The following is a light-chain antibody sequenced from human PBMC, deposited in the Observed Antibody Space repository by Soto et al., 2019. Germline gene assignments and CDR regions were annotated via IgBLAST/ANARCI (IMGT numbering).Light chain of an antibody. CDR1: QSISSY. V-gene: IGKV1-39*01. J-gene: IGKJ1*01. CDR2: AAS. CDR3: QQSYSTPWT. Sequence: DIQMTQSPSSLSASVGDRVTITCRASQSISSYLNWYQQKPGKAPKLLIDAASSLQSGVPSRFSVSGSGTDFTLTISSLQPEDFATYYCQQSYSTPWTFGQGTKVEIK.